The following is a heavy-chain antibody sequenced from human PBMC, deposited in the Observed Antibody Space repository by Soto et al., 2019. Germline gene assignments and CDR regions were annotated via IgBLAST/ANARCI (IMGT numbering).Heavy chain of an antibody. D-gene: IGHD2-8*01. J-gene: IGHJ4*02. V-gene: IGHV3-23*01. CDR2: ISGCGSNT. Sequence: PGGSLRFSCVASGFPFSSYVMAWVRQAPGKGLEWVSGISGCGSNTFYADSVKGRFTISRDNSKNTLLLQMNSLVAEDTAGYYGAKDTNKYSSSLRGRYFDYCGQVIGVTVS. CDR3: AKDTNKYSSSLRGRYFDY. CDR1: GFPFSSYV.